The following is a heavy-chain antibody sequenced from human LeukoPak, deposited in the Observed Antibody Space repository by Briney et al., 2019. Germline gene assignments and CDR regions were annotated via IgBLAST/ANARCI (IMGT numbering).Heavy chain of an antibody. CDR1: GFTFSTFN. Sequence: GRSLRLSCAASGFTFSTFNMHWVRQAPGKGLEWVAVFSSDGRSTFYAENVQGRFTLSRDSSKNTLSLQMNSLRAEDTAVYYCAKSYYYHSGSFDYWGQGTLVTVSS. J-gene: IGHJ4*02. CDR2: FSSDGRST. D-gene: IGHD3-10*01. V-gene: IGHV3-30*18. CDR3: AKSYYYHSGSFDY.